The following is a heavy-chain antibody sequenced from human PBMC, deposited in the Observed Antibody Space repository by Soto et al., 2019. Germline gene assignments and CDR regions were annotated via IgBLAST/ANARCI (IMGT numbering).Heavy chain of an antibody. Sequence: QVQLVESGGGVVQPGRSLRLSCAASGFSFSRYGIHWVRQAPGKGLAWVAVISYDESTTFYADSVKGRFTISRDNSKNTLFLQMNSLRPEDTAVYYCSKAMIGSYDSDAFDVWGQGTMVTVSS. CDR3: SKAMIGSYDSDAFDV. CDR1: GFSFSRYG. D-gene: IGHD3-22*01. V-gene: IGHV3-30*18. CDR2: ISYDESTT. J-gene: IGHJ3*01.